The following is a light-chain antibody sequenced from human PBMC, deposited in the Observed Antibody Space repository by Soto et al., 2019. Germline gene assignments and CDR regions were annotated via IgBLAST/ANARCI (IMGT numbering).Light chain of an antibody. Sequence: QSVLTQPPSASGTPGQRVTISCSGSSSNIGSNTVNWYQQLPGTAPKLLIYSNNQRPSVVPDRFSGSKSGTSASLAISGLQSEYEADYYCAACDDSLNGVVFGGGTKVTVL. CDR1: SSNIGSNT. J-gene: IGLJ2*01. CDR3: AACDDSLNGVV. CDR2: SNN. V-gene: IGLV1-44*01.